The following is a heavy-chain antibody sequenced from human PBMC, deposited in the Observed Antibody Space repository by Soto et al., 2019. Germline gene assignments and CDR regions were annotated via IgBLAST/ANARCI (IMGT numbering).Heavy chain of an antibody. CDR1: GGSISSYY. J-gene: IGHJ3*02. D-gene: IGHD1-26*01. Sequence: SETLSLTCTVSGGSISSYYWSWIRQPPGKGLEWIGYIYYSGSTNYNPSLESRVTISVDTSKNQFSLKLSSVTAADTAVYYCARVWGDGFDIWGQGTMVTVSS. CDR3: ARVWGDGFDI. CDR2: IYYSGST. V-gene: IGHV4-59*01.